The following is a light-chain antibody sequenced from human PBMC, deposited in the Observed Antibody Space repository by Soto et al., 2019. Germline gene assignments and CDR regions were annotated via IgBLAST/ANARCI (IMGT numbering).Light chain of an antibody. V-gene: IGKV3-11*01. CDR3: QQRSNSRT. J-gene: IGKJ1*01. CDR2: DAS. CDR1: QSVSSY. Sequence: EIVLTQSPATLSLSPGERATLSCRASQSVSSYLAWYQQKPGQAPRLLIYDASNRAPGIPARFSGSGSGTDFTLTISSLEPEDFAVYYCQQRSNSRTFGQGTKVEIK.